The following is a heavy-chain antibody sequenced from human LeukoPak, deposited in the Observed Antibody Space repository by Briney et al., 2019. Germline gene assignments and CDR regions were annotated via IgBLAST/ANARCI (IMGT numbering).Heavy chain of an antibody. D-gene: IGHD6-19*01. V-gene: IGHV4-39*01. CDR1: GGSISSSSYT. CDR2: IYYSGTT. J-gene: IGHJ5*02. CDR3: ARRITVAGGWFDP. Sequence: PSETLSLTCTVSGGSISSSSYTWGWNRQPPGKGLEWVGTIYYSGTTHYNPSLKSRVTISIDTSKNQFSLKLSSVTAADTAVYFCARRITVAGGWFDPWGQGTLVTVSS.